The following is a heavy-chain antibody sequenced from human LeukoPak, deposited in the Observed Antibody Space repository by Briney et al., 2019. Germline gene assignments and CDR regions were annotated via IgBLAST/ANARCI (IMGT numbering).Heavy chain of an antibody. CDR1: GFTFNYFE. D-gene: IGHD4-17*01. Sequence: GGSLRLSCAASGFTFNYFEMNWVRQAPGKGLDWVSYISNSGSAIDYADSVKGRFTISRDNAKNSLYLQMSSLRAEDTAVYYCARSRGDPSYFDYWGQGTLVTVSS. CDR2: ISNSGSAI. V-gene: IGHV3-48*03. CDR3: ARSRGDPSYFDY. J-gene: IGHJ4*02.